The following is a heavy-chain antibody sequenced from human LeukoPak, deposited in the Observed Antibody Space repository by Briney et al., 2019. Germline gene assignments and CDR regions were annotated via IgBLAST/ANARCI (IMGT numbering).Heavy chain of an antibody. D-gene: IGHD3-10*01. Sequence: SETLSLTCAVSGYSISSGYYWGWIRQPPGKGLEWIGSIYHSGSTYYNPSLRSRVTISVDTSKNQFSLKLSSVTAADTAVYYCARLGFGELLPPFDYWGQGTLVTVSS. CDR2: IYHSGST. CDR1: GYSISSGYY. V-gene: IGHV4-38-2*01. CDR3: ARLGFGELLPPFDY. J-gene: IGHJ4*02.